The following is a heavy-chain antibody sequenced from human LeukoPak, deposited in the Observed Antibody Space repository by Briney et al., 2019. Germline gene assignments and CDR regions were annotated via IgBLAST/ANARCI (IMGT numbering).Heavy chain of an antibody. CDR1: GFTFSSYA. Sequence: GGSLKLSRAASGFTFSSYAMHWVRQAPGKGLEWVAVISYDGSDKYYADSVKGRFTISRDNSKNTLYLQMNTLRAEDTAAYYCARDFSIGAADYYFDYWGQGTLVTVSS. V-gene: IGHV3-30-3*01. CDR2: ISYDGSDK. J-gene: IGHJ4*02. D-gene: IGHD6-13*01. CDR3: ARDFSIGAADYYFDY.